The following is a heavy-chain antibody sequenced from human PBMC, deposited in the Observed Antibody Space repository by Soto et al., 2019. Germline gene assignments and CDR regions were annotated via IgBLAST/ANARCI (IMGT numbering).Heavy chain of an antibody. Sequence: QVQLQESGPGLVKPSETLSLTCTVSGGSISTYDWSWIRQPPGKGLEWIGSIYSSGITNYNPSLKSRGTISEDTSKNQFSLKLTSVTAADTAVYYCARVFTGTTYGFDYWGQGTLVTVSS. V-gene: IGHV4-59*01. CDR2: IYSSGIT. D-gene: IGHD4-17*01. J-gene: IGHJ4*02. CDR3: ARVFTGTTYGFDY. CDR1: GGSISTYD.